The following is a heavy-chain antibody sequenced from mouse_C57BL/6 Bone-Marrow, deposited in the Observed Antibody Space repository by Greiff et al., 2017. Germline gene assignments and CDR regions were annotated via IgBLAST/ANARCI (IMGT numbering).Heavy chain of an antibody. CDR2: IYPGSGST. J-gene: IGHJ2*01. V-gene: IGHV1-55*01. Sequence: QVQLQQPGAELVKPGASVKMSCKASGYTFTSYWITWVKQRPGQGLEWIGDIYPGSGSTNYNEKFKSKATLTVDTSSSTAYMQVSSLTSEYSAVYYSAGSRYDLGDWGKGTTLTVSS. CDR1: GYTFTSYW. CDR3: AGSRYDLGD. D-gene: IGHD2-14*01.